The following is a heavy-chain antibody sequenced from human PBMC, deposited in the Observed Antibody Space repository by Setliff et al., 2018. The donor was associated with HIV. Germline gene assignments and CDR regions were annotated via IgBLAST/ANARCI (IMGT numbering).Heavy chain of an antibody. CDR2: TYSNGNT. CDR1: GGSISSRSYY. D-gene: IGHD6-13*01. J-gene: IGHJ4*02. Sequence: PSETLSLTCTVSGGSISSRSYYWSWLRQPAGKGLEWIGRTYSNGNTDYNPSLKSRVTISEDTSKNQFSLKVNSVTAADTAVYYCAAASSWDPLLDYWGQGTLVTVSS. CDR3: AAASSWDPLLDY. V-gene: IGHV4-61*02.